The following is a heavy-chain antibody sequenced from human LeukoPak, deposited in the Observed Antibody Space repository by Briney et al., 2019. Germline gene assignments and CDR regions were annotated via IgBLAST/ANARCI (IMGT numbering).Heavy chain of an antibody. Sequence: PGGSLRLSCAASGFTFSSYWMSWVRQAPGKGLEWVANIKQDGSEKYYVDSVKGRFTISRDNAKNSLYLQMNSLRAEDTAVYYCARWGRSGYYWDAFDIWGQGTMVTVSS. CDR1: GFTFSSYW. CDR2: IKQDGSEK. D-gene: IGHD3-22*01. J-gene: IGHJ3*02. CDR3: ARWGRSGYYWDAFDI. V-gene: IGHV3-7*01.